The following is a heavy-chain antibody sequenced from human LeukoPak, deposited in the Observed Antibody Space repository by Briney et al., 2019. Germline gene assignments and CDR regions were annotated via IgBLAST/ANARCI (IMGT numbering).Heavy chain of an antibody. J-gene: IGHJ6*03. Sequence: SETLSLTCTVSGDSISSSNCYWGWIRQPPGKGLEWIGSIYFSGGTYYNASLKSRVTISVDTSKNQFSLKLTSVTAADTAVYYCASPGNHYHYMDVWGKGTTVTVSS. CDR1: GDSISSSNCY. V-gene: IGHV4-39*07. CDR2: IYFSGGT. D-gene: IGHD1-14*01. CDR3: ASPGNHYHYMDV.